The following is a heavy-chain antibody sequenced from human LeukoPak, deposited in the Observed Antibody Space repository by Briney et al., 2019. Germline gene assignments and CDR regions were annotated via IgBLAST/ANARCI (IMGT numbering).Heavy chain of an antibody. J-gene: IGHJ6*02. V-gene: IGHV3-13*01. D-gene: IGHD4-17*01. CDR1: GFTFSSYD. CDR2: IGTAGDT. CDR3: ARARSVNDYGDYNDYYYYGMDV. Sequence: GGSLRLSCAASGFTFSSYDMQWVRQATGKGLEWVSAIGTAGDTYYPGSVKGRFTISRENAKNSLYLQMNSLRAGDTAVYYCARARSVNDYGDYNDYYYYGMDVWGQGTTVTVSS.